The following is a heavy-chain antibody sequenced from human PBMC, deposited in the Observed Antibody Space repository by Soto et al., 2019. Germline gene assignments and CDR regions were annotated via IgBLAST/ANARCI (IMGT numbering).Heavy chain of an antibody. D-gene: IGHD6-19*01. CDR2: ISAYNGNT. J-gene: IGHJ2*01. CDR3: ARDKGYSSGWYLGYFDL. V-gene: IGHV1-18*01. CDR1: GYTFTSYG. Sequence: ASVKVSCKASGYTFTSYGISWVRQAPGQGLEWMGWISAYNGNTNYAQKLQGRVTMTTDTSTSTAYMELRSLRSDDTAVYYCARDKGYSSGWYLGYFDLWGRGTLVTVSS.